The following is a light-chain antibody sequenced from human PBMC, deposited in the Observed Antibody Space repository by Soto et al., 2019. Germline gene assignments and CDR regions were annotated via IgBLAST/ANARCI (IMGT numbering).Light chain of an antibody. CDR2: GAS. CDR3: HHYET. CDR1: QSVSRSY. V-gene: IGKV3-20*01. Sequence: EIVMTQSPATLSVPPGERATLSCRASQSVSRSYLGWYQQKPGQAPRLLMYGASIRAAGVPDRFSGSGSGTEFTLTISRLEPEDFTVYYCHHYETFGQGTKVDIK. J-gene: IGKJ1*01.